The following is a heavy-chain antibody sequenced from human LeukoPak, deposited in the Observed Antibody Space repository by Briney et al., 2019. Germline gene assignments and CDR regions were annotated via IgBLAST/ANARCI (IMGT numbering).Heavy chain of an antibody. D-gene: IGHD1/OR15-1a*01. J-gene: IGHJ3*02. CDR3: ARPYSKLDQDAFDI. CDR1: GGSISSYY. CDR2: IYYSGST. Sequence: PSETLSLTCTVSGGSISSYYWSWIRQPAGKGLEWIGYIYYSGSTNYNPSLKSRVTISVDTSKNQFSLKLSSVTAADTAVYYCARPYSKLDQDAFDIWGQGTMVTVSS. V-gene: IGHV4-59*08.